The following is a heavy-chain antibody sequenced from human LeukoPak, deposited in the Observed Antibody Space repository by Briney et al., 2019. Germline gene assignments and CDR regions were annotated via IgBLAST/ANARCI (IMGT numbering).Heavy chain of an antibody. CDR1: GGSISSDDYY. V-gene: IGHV4-30-2*01. J-gene: IGHJ4*02. D-gene: IGHD2-2*01. CDR3: GTEGQCGFTTCPGLQF. CDR2: VFRTGRT. Sequence: SQTLSLTCTVSGGSISSDDYYWTWTRQPPGKGLEWIGYVFRTGRTSYNPSLDSRVTISLDRSRNQFSLRLTSVTAADSAMYYCGTEGQCGFTTCPGLQFWGQGILVSVSS.